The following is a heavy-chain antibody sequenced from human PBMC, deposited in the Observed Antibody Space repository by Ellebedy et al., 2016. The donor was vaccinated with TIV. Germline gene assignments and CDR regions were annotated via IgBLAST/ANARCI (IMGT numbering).Heavy chain of an antibody. J-gene: IGHJ4*02. Sequence: GESLKISCTASGFTFGDYAMSWFRQAPGKGLEWVGRIKSKTDGGTTDYAAPVRGRFTVSRDDSKNTVYLQMISLKIEDTGVYYCTIKPVPGVAAAKWGQGTLVTVSS. D-gene: IGHD2-15*01. V-gene: IGHV3-15*01. CDR2: IKSKTDGGTT. CDR1: GFTFGDYA. CDR3: TIKPVPGVAAAK.